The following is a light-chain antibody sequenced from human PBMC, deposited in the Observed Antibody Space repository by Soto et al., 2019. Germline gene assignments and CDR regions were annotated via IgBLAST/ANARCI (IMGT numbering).Light chain of an antibody. CDR2: DVS. V-gene: IGLV2-14*01. CDR1: SSDVGGYNY. Sequence: QSALTQPASVSGSPGQSITISCTGTSSDVGGYNYVSWYQQHPGKAPKLMIYDVSNRPPGVSNRFSGSKSGNTAPLTISGLQAEDEADYYCSSYTSSSTLVFGGGTQLTVL. CDR3: SSYTSSSTLV. J-gene: IGLJ2*01.